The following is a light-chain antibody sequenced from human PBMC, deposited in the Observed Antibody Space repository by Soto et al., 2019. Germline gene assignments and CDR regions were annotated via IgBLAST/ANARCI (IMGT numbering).Light chain of an antibody. CDR3: QNYNSALSLT. V-gene: IGKV1-27*01. CDR1: QGIANS. Sequence: DIQMTQSPSSLSASVGDRVTITCRASQGIANSLAWYQQKPGKVPKLLIYGASTLHSGVPSRFSGSGFGTDFTLTIRSLEPEDVATYYCQNYNSALSLTFGQGTKVEIK. J-gene: IGKJ1*01. CDR2: GAS.